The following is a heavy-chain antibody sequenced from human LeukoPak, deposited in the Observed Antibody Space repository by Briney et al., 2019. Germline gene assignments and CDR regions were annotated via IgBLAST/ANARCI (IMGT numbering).Heavy chain of an antibody. CDR1: GGSISSSSYY. CDR2: IDYTGST. V-gene: IGHV4-39*01. Sequence: NPSETLSLTCTVSGGSISSSSYYWGWIRPPPGKGLEWIGSIDYTGSTYSNPSLKSRVTIPIDTSKYQFSLTLTSVTAADTAVYYCASHHDYSCFDPWGQGTLVTVSS. D-gene: IGHD3-3*01. CDR3: ASHHDYSCFDP. J-gene: IGHJ5*02.